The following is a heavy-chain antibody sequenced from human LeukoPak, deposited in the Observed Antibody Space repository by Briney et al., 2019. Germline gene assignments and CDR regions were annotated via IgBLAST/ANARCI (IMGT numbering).Heavy chain of an antibody. Sequence: GRSLRLSRAAPGFTFSKYGVHWVPQAPGRGLEWVAVILYVGSKKYHAHPVKRRFTISRDNSKHTLNLQMNSLRVEDTAVYYCAAYYYDSSGYDLRFYWGQGTLVTVSS. J-gene: IGHJ4*02. CDR1: GFTFSKYG. D-gene: IGHD3-22*01. CDR2: ILYVGSKK. V-gene: IGHV3-33*01. CDR3: AAYYYDSSGYDLRFY.